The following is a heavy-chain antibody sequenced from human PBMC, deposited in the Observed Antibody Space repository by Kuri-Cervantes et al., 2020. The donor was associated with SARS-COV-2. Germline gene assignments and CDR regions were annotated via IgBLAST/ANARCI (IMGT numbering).Heavy chain of an antibody. V-gene: IGHV3-48*01. J-gene: IGHJ3*02. CDR2: ISRSGSSL. Sequence: GESLKISCVVSGFNFNLYGMNWVRQAPGKGPEWISYISRSGSSLYYADSVKGRFTISRDNANNSLYLQMNRLRGEDTAVYYCASLGAFDIWGQGTMITFSS. CDR3: ASLGAFDI. CDR1: GFNFNLYG.